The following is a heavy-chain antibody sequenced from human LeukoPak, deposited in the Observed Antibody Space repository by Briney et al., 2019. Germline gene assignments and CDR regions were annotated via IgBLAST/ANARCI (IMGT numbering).Heavy chain of an antibody. Sequence: GGSLRLSCAASGFTFDDYAMHWVRQAPGKGLEWVSGISWNSGSIGYADSVKGRFTTSRDNAKNSLYLQMNSLRAEDTALYYCAKGHSGSYRDDAFDIWGQGTMVTVSS. V-gene: IGHV3-9*01. CDR1: GFTFDDYA. D-gene: IGHD1-26*01. CDR3: AKGHSGSYRDDAFDI. J-gene: IGHJ3*02. CDR2: ISWNSGSI.